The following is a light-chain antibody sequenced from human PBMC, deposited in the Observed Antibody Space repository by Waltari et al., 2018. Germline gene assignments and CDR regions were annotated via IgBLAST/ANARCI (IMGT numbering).Light chain of an antibody. CDR2: AAS. CDR1: QSISSY. CDR3: QQSYNTPRT. Sequence: DIQMTQSPSSLSASVGDRVTITCRASQSISSYLNWYQQKPGKAPNLLIYAASILQSGVPSRFSGSGSGTDFTFTISSLQPEDFATYYCQQSYNTPRTFGQGTKLEIK. V-gene: IGKV1-39*01. J-gene: IGKJ2*02.